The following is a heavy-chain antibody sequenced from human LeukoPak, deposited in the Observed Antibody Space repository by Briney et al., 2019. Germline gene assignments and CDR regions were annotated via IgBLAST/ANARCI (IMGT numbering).Heavy chain of an antibody. CDR1: GYSISSDYY. Sequence: PSETLSLTCTVSGYSISSDYYWGWIRQPPGKGLGWIGSIYHSGSTYYNPSLKSRVTISVDTSKNQFSLKLSSVTAADTAVYYCARSTVVNNLDYWGQGTLVTVSS. V-gene: IGHV4-38-2*02. CDR3: ARSTVVNNLDY. J-gene: IGHJ4*02. CDR2: IYHSGST. D-gene: IGHD1-14*01.